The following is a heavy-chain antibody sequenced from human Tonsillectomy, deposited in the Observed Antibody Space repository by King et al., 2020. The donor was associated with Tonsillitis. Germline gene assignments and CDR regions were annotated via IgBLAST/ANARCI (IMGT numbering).Heavy chain of an antibody. J-gene: IGHJ4*02. CDR2: ISCNSGSI. Sequence: VQLVESGGGLVQPGRSLRLSCAASGFTFDDYAMHWVRQDPGKGLEWVSGISCNSGSICYADSVKGRFTISRDNAKNSLYLQMNNLRAEDTALYYCAKALWTRDSSGYLDYWGQGTLVNVSS. V-gene: IGHV3-9*01. CDR3: AKALWTRDSSGYLDY. D-gene: IGHD3-22*01. CDR1: GFTFDDYA.